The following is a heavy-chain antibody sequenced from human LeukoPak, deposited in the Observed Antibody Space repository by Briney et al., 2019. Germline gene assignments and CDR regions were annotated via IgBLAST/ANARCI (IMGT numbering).Heavy chain of an antibody. CDR1: GYTFTSYG. CDR2: VNPNSGNT. D-gene: IGHD1-1*01. Sequence: EASVKVSCKASGYTFTSYGISWVRQAPGQGLEWMGWVNPNSGNTGYAQKFQGRVTMTMDTSISTSYMELSGLRSDDTAVYYCARGLLEFDIDYWGQGTLVTVSS. CDR3: ARGLLEFDIDY. J-gene: IGHJ4*02. V-gene: IGHV1-8*02.